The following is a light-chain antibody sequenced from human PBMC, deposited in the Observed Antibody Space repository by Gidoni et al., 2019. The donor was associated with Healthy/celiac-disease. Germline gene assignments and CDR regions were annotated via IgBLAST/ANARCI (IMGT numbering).Light chain of an antibody. Sequence: DIQMTQSPSSLSASVGDRVTITCRASQSISSYLNWYQQKPGKAPKLLIYAASSFQSGVPSRFSGSGSGTDFTLTISSLQPEDFATYYCQQSYSTLRVTFGGGTKVEIK. CDR1: QSISSY. V-gene: IGKV1-39*01. CDR2: AAS. CDR3: QQSYSTLRVT. J-gene: IGKJ4*01.